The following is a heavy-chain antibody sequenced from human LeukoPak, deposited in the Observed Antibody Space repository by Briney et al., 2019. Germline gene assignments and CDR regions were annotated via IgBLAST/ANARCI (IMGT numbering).Heavy chain of an antibody. D-gene: IGHD1-26*01. J-gene: IGHJ1*01. CDR3: ARDGWVGVNTHFQH. CDR1: GGSISSYY. Sequence: SETLSLTCTVSGGSISSYYLSWIRQPPGKGLEWIGYIYSSGSITYNPSLKSRVTISLDTSRNQFSLKLSFVTAADTAVYYCARDGWVGVNTHFQHWGQGTLVIVSS. V-gene: IGHV4-59*01. CDR2: IYSSGSI.